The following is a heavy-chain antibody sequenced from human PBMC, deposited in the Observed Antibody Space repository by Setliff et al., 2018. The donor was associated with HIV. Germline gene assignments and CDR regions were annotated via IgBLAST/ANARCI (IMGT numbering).Heavy chain of an antibody. CDR3: ARLGSGWSDSYYYAMDI. V-gene: IGHV1-8*02. CDR2: MNPNNGNT. CDR1: GYNFTDYD. Sequence: ASVKVSCKASGYNFTDYDINWVRQATGQGLEWMGWMNPNNGNTGYAEKFLGRVTMTIDTSTSNAFMELRSPRSDDTAVYFCARLGSGWSDSYYYAMDIWGQGTTVTVSS. D-gene: IGHD6-19*01. J-gene: IGHJ6*02.